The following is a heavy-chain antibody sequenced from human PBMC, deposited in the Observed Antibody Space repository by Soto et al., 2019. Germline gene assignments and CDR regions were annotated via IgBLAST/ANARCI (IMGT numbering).Heavy chain of an antibody. D-gene: IGHD6-13*01. CDR3: ARGAYSSSWSY. CDR2: IIPILGIA. V-gene: IGHV1-69*02. CDR1: GGTFSSYT. J-gene: IGHJ4*02. Sequence: QVQLVQSGAEVKKPGSSVKVSCKASGGTFSSYTISWVRQAPGQGLEWMGRIIPILGIANYAQKFQGRVTXTXXKSTSTAYMELSSLRSEDTAVYYCARGAYSSSWSYWGQGTLVTVSS.